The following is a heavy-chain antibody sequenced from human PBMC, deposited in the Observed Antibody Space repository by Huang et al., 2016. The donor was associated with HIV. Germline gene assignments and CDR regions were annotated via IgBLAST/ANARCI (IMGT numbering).Heavy chain of an antibody. CDR1: GDSISSYY. CDR2: IHYSGST. D-gene: IGHD6-13*01. V-gene: IGHV4-59*01. CDR3: ARGGPYSRDYYYYGMDV. Sequence: QVQLQESGPGLVKPSETLSLTCTVSGDSISSYYWSWSRQPPGKGLEWIGYIHYSGSTTYNPSLKSRVTTSVDTSKNQFFLKLSSVTAADTAVYYCARGGPYSRDYYYYGMDVWGQGTTVTVSS. J-gene: IGHJ6*02.